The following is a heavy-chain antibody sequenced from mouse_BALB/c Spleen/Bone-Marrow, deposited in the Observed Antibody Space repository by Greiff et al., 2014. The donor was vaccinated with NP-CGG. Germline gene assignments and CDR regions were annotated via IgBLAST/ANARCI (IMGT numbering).Heavy chain of an antibody. CDR3: ARSYRFWYFDV. Sequence: VKLMESGSVLVRPGASVKLSCKASGYTFTSSWMHWAKQRPGQGLEWIGDIHPNSGNTNYNEKFRGKATLTVDTSSNTAYVDLSSLTSEDSAVYYCARSYRFWYFDVWGAGTTVTDSS. J-gene: IGHJ1*01. CDR1: GYTFTSSW. D-gene: IGHD2-14*01. CDR2: IHPNSGNT. V-gene: IGHV1S130*01.